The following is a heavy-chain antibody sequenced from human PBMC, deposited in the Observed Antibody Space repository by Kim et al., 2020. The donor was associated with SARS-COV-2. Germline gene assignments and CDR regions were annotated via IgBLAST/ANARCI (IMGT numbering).Heavy chain of an antibody. Sequence: SETLSLTCAVYGGSFSGYYWSWIRQPPGKGLEWIGEINHSGSTNYNPFLKSRVTISVDTSKNQFSLKLSSVTAADTAVYYCARGPPSSWYLVRYYYGMDVWGQGTTVTVSS. CDR2: INHSGST. J-gene: IGHJ6*02. D-gene: IGHD6-13*01. CDR3: ARGPPSSWYLVRYYYGMDV. V-gene: IGHV4-34*01. CDR1: GGSFSGYY.